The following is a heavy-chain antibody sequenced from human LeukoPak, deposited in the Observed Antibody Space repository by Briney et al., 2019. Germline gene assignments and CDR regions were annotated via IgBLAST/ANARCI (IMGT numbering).Heavy chain of an antibody. D-gene: IGHD3-9*01. J-gene: IGHJ4*02. V-gene: IGHV3-23*01. CDR3: AKEGLVDILTGYSPYYFDY. CDR2: ISGSGGST. Sequence: PGGSLRLSCAASGFSFSTYAMSWVRQAPGKGLEWVSAISGSGGSTYYADSVKGRFTISRDNSKNTLYLQMNSLRAEDTAVYYCAKEGLVDILTGYSPYYFDYWGQGTLVTVSS. CDR1: GFSFSTYA.